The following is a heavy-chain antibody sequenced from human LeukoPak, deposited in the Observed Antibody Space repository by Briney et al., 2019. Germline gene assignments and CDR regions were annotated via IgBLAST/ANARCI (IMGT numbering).Heavy chain of an antibody. CDR2: ISSSGSTI. Sequence: GRSLRLSCAASGFTFSDYYMSWIRQAPGKGLEWVSYISSSGSTIYYADSVKGRFTISRDNAKSSLYLQMNSLRAEDTAVYYCARDRALTHTDYWGQGTLVTVSS. D-gene: IGHD3-9*01. CDR1: GFTFSDYY. J-gene: IGHJ4*02. V-gene: IGHV3-11*04. CDR3: ARDRALTHTDY.